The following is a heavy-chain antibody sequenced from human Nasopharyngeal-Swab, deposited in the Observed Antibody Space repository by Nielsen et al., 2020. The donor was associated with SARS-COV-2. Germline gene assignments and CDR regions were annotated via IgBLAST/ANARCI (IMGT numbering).Heavy chain of an antibody. CDR1: GFTVSNNY. J-gene: IGHJ3*02. V-gene: IGHV3-53*04. CDR3: ARAAISRYYDSRQDALDI. Sequence: GESLKISCEASGFTVSNNYMNWVRQAPGKGLEWVSVIYSGGATYYADSVKGRFTISRHSSKNTLYLQMNSLRAEDTAVYYCARAAISRYYDSRQDALDIWGQGTMVIVSS. D-gene: IGHD3-22*01. CDR2: IYSGGAT.